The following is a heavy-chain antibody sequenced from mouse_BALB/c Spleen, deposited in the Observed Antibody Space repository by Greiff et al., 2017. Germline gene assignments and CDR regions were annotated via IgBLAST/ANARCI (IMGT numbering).Heavy chain of an antibody. Sequence: TGGGLVQPKGSLKLSCAASGFTFNTNAMNWVRQAPGKGLEWVARIRSKSNNYATYYADSVKDRFTISRDDSQSMLYLQMNNLKTEDTAMYYCVRGGLLDAMDYWGQGTSVTVSA. J-gene: IGHJ4*01. D-gene: IGHD2-3*01. V-gene: IGHV10S3*01. CDR1: GFTFNTNA. CDR2: IRSKSNNYAT. CDR3: VRGGLLDAMDY.